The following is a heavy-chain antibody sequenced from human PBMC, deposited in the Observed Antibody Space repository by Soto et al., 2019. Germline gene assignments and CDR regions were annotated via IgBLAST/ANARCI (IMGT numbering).Heavy chain of an antibody. D-gene: IGHD6-19*01. Sequence: VESLKISCKGSGYKFIDYWIGWVRQVPGKGLEWMGSIYPGDFDIKYGPSFQGQVTISADKSITTVYLQWSSLKASDTGMYYCARRAVADDYYYYYGMDVWGQGTTVTVSS. CDR3: ARRAVADDYYYYYGMDV. V-gene: IGHV5-51*01. CDR1: GYKFIDYW. CDR2: IYPGDFDI. J-gene: IGHJ6*02.